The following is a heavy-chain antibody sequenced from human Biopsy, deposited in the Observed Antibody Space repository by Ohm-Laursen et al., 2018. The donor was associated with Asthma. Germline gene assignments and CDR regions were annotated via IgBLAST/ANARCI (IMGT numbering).Heavy chain of an antibody. Sequence: SLRLSCAASRFTHEMNWVRQAPGKGLEWVSYISSSSSTIYYPDSMKGRFTIPRDNAKNSLYLQMNSLRDEDTAVYYCAREATQGMMRMYYFDYWGQGTLVTVSS. V-gene: IGHV3-48*02. D-gene: IGHD3-16*01. CDR1: RFTHE. CDR3: AREATQGMMRMYYFDY. CDR2: ISSSSSTI. J-gene: IGHJ4*02.